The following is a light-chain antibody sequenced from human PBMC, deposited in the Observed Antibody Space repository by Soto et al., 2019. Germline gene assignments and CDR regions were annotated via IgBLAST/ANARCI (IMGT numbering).Light chain of an antibody. CDR3: QHYNDYPYT. CDR2: KAS. V-gene: IGKV1-5*03. CDR1: QSVSTW. Sequence: DIQMTQSPSTLSASIGDRVTITCRASQSVSTWVAWYQKKPGRAPNLLIYKASTLQSGVPSRFSGSGSGTQFTLTIWSRQPDDSATYFCQHYNDYPYTCGQGTKLEIK. J-gene: IGKJ2*01.